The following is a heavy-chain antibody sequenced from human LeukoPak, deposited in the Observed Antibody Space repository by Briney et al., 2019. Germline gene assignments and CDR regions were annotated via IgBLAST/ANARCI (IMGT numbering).Heavy chain of an antibody. V-gene: IGHV4-30-2*01. CDR1: GGSFSSGGYY. J-gene: IGHJ4*02. D-gene: IGHD3-10*01. CDR3: ARGRSGYFDY. Sequence: SETLSLTCSVSGGSFSSGGYYWSWIRQPPGKGLEWIGYIYHSGSTYYNPSLKSRVTISVDRSKNQFSLKLSSVTAADTAVYYCARGRSGYFDYWGQGTLVTVSS. CDR2: IYHSGST.